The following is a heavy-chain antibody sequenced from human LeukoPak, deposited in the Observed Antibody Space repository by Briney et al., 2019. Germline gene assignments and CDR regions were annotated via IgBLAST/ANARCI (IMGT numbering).Heavy chain of an antibody. Sequence: SETLSLTCTVSGGSISSSSYYWGWIRQPPGKGLEWIGSIYYSGSTYYNPSLKSRVTISVDTSKNQFSLKLSSVTAADTAVYYCARRVRGFQHWGQGTLVTVSS. CDR3: ARRVRGFQH. CDR2: IYYSGST. D-gene: IGHD2-2*01. V-gene: IGHV4-39*07. J-gene: IGHJ1*01. CDR1: GGSISSSSYY.